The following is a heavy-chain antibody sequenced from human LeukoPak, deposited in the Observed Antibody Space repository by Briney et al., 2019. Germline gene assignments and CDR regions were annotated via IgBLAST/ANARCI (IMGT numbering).Heavy chain of an antibody. J-gene: IGHJ4*02. CDR1: GFSVSSNY. Sequence: GSLRLSCAVSGFSVSSNYMSWVRKAPGKGLEWVSVIYSGGGIYYADSVKGRFTSSRDSSKNMMYLQLNSLRVEDTAVYFCARDSHKGFWGQGALVTVSS. CDR2: IYSGGGI. V-gene: IGHV3-66*01. CDR3: ARDSHKGF.